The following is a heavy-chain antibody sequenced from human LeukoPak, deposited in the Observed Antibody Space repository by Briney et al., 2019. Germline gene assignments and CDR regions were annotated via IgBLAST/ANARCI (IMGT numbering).Heavy chain of an antibody. J-gene: IGHJ3*02. Sequence: SETLSLTCTVSGGSISSYYWSWIRQPPGKGLEWIGYIYYSGSTNYNPSLKSRVTISVDTSKNQFSLKLSSVTAADTAVYYCARESGAGYSSSWFELLGAFDIWGQGTMVTVSS. CDR3: ARESGAGYSSSWFELLGAFDI. CDR2: IYYSGST. V-gene: IGHV4-59*01. CDR1: GGSISSYY. D-gene: IGHD6-13*01.